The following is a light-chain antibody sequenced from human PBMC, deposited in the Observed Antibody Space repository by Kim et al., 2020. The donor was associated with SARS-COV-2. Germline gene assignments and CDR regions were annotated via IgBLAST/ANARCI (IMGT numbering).Light chain of an antibody. V-gene: IGLV2-8*01. Sequence: GQSVTISCTGTSADVGNYNYVSWYQQHPGKAPKLILYEVHKRPAGVPDRFSGSKSGNTASLTVSGLQAEDEADYYCSSYAGSKSLLFGGGTQLTVL. J-gene: IGLJ2*01. CDR3: SSYAGSKSLL. CDR1: SADVGNYNY. CDR2: EVH.